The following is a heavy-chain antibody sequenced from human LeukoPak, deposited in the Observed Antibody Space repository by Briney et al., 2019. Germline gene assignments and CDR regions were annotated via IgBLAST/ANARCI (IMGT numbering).Heavy chain of an antibody. Sequence: TSETLSLTCTVSGDSISTSNSYWGWIRQPPGKGLEWIGNIYYSGSTYYNPSLKSRVTISVDTSKNQFSLKLSSVTAADTAVYYCARDGGDGYNYGLDYWGQGTLVTVSS. J-gene: IGHJ4*02. CDR1: GDSISTSNSY. CDR3: ARDGGDGYNYGLDY. D-gene: IGHD5-24*01. CDR2: IYYSGST. V-gene: IGHV4-39*07.